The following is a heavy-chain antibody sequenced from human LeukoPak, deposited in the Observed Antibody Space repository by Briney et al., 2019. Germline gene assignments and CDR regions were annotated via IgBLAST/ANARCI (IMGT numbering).Heavy chain of an antibody. Sequence: ASVKVSCKVSGYTLTELSMHWVRQAPGQGLEWMGWINPNSGGTKYAQKFQGRVTMTRDTSISTAYMELSSLRSDDTAVYYCARVWNYHDSSGYLEYFQEWGQGTLVTVSS. CDR1: GYTLTELS. CDR3: ARVWNYHDSSGYLEYFQE. J-gene: IGHJ1*01. D-gene: IGHD3-22*01. V-gene: IGHV1-2*02. CDR2: INPNSGGT.